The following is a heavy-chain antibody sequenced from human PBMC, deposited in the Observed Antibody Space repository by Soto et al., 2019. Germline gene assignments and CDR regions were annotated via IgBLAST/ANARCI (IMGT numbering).Heavy chain of an antibody. Sequence: EVQLVESGGGLIQPGGSLRLSCAASGFTVSSNYMSWVRQAPGKGLEWVSVIYSGGSTYYEDSVKGRFTISRDNSKNTLYLQMNSLRAEDTAVNYCARDRSFPYCGMDVWGQGTTVTVSS. CDR3: ARDRSFPYCGMDV. V-gene: IGHV3-53*01. CDR1: GFTVSSNY. J-gene: IGHJ6*02. CDR2: IYSGGST.